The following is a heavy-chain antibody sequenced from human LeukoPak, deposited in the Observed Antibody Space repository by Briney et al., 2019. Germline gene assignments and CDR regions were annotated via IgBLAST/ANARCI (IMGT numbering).Heavy chain of an antibody. CDR2: IYYSGST. D-gene: IGHD2-2*01. CDR1: GGSISSYY. J-gene: IGHJ5*02. Sequence: SETLSLTCTVSGGSISSYYWSWIRQPPGKGLEWIGYIYYSGSTNYNPSLKSRVTISVDTSKNQFSLKLSSVTAADTAVYYCARVVYCSSTRCYQDWFDPWGQGTLVTVSS. CDR3: ARVVYCSSTRCYQDWFDP. V-gene: IGHV4-59*01.